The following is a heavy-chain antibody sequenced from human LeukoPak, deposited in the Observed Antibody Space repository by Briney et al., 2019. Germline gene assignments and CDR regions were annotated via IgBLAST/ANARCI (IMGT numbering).Heavy chain of an antibody. CDR3: AKVDCSGGSCFSSGNDAFDI. V-gene: IGHV3-23*01. Sequence: GGSLRLSCAASGFTVSSNYMSWVRQAPGKGLEWVSLISGSGDTTYFADSVKGRFAISRDNSKNTLYLQMSSLRAEDTAVYYCAKVDCSGGSCFSSGNDAFDIWGQGTMVTVSS. D-gene: IGHD2-15*01. CDR1: GFTVSSNY. J-gene: IGHJ3*02. CDR2: ISGSGDTT.